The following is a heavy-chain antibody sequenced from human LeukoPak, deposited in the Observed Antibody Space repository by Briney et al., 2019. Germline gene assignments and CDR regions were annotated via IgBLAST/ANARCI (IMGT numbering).Heavy chain of an antibody. Sequence: GGSLRLSCAASGFTFSSYSMNWVRQAPGKGLEWVSSIGSSSNYIYYSDSVKGRFTISRDNSKNTLYLQMNSLRAEDTAVYYCARGQHGSSWYPATNNWFDPWGQGTLVTVSS. CDR3: ARGQHGSSWYPATNNWFDP. CDR2: IGSSSNYI. CDR1: GFTFSSYS. D-gene: IGHD6-13*01. V-gene: IGHV3-21*01. J-gene: IGHJ5*02.